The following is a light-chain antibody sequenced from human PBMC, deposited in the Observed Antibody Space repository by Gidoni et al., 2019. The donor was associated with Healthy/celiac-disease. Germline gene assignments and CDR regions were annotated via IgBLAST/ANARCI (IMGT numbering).Light chain of an antibody. V-gene: IGLV2-23*01. CDR3: CSYAGSSWV. J-gene: IGLJ3*02. Sequence: QSALTPPASVSGSPGQSITISCTGTSSDVGSYNLGSWYQQHPGKATKLIIYECSKRPSGVSNRFSGSKSGNTASLTISGLQAEDEAEYYCCSYAGSSWVFGGGTKLTVL. CDR2: ECS. CDR1: SSDVGSYNL.